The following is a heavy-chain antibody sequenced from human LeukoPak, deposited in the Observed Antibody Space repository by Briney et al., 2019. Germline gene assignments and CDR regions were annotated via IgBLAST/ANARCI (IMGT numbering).Heavy chain of an antibody. J-gene: IGHJ6*02. CDR2: INHSGST. CDR3: ARAGVGKTKYYYYYGMDV. Sequence: TASETLSLTCAVYGGSFSGYYWSWIRQPPGKGLEWIGEINHSGSTNYNPSLKSRVTISVDTSKNQFSLKLSSVTAADTAVYYCARAGVGKTKYYYYYGMDVWGQGTTVTVSS. V-gene: IGHV4-34*01. CDR1: GGSFSGYY. D-gene: IGHD2-15*01.